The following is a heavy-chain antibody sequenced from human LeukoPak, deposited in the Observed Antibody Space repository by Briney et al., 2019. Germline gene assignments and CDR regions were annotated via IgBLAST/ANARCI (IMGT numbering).Heavy chain of an antibody. D-gene: IGHD5-18*01. CDR3: ARVGSGGYSSHYYYYMDV. CDR1: GYTFTSYD. J-gene: IGHJ6*03. Sequence: GGSVKVSCKASGYTFTSYDINWVRQATGQGLEWMGWMNPNSGNTGYAQKFQGRVTITRNTSISTAYMELSSLRSEDTAVYYCARVGSGGYSSHYYYYMDVWGKGTTVTVSS. CDR2: MNPNSGNT. V-gene: IGHV1-8*03.